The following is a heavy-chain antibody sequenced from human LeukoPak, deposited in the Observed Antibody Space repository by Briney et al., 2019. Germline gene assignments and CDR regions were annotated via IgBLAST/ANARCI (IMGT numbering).Heavy chain of an antibody. CDR2: IIPIFGTA. D-gene: IGHD2-2*02. CDR1: GGTFSSYA. V-gene: IGHV1-69*13. Sequence: ASVKVSCTASGGTFSSYAISWVRQAPGQGLEWMGGIIPIFGTANYAQKFQGRVTITADESTSTAYMELSSLRSEDTAVYYCARDLLVVVPAAILRYYYGMDVWGQGTTVTVSS. J-gene: IGHJ6*02. CDR3: ARDLLVVVPAAILRYYYGMDV.